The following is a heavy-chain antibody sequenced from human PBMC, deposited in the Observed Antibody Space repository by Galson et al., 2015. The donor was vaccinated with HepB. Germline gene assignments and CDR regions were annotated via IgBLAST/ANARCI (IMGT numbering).Heavy chain of an antibody. J-gene: IGHJ4*02. CDR2: ISYDGSNK. Sequence: SLRLSCAASGFTFSSYAMHWVRQAPGKGLEWVAVISYDGSNKYYADSVKGRFTISRDNSKNTLYLQMNSLRAEDTAVYYCARDSRTGYYPNYYFDYWGQGTLVTVSS. D-gene: IGHD3/OR15-3a*01. V-gene: IGHV3-30*04. CDR3: ARDSRTGYYPNYYFDY. CDR1: GFTFSSYA.